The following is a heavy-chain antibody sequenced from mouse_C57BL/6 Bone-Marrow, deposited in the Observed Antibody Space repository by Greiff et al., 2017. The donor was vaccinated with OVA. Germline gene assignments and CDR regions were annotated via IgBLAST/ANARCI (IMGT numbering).Heavy chain of an antibody. J-gene: IGHJ2*01. CDR2: IRLKSDNYAT. V-gene: IGHV6-3*01. CDR1: GFTFSNYW. CDR3: SPYYFDY. Sequence: EVHLVESGGGLVQPGGSMKLSCVASGFTFSNYWMNWVRQSPEKGLEWVAQIRLKSDNYATHYAESVKGRLTISRDDSKSSVYLQMNNLRAEDTGIYYCSPYYFDYWGQGTTLTVSS.